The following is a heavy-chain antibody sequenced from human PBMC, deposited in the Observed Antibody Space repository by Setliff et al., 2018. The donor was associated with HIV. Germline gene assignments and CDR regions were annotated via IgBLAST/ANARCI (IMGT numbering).Heavy chain of an antibody. CDR2: ISRSNSYI. CDR3: AKWFGEFFRAFDR. Sequence: GGSLRLSCEASGFTFSTYSMNWVRQAPGKGLEWVSSISRSNSYIYYADSVQGRFTISRDNSKNMLYLQMNSLRAEDTAVYYCAKWFGEFFRAFDRWGQGTMVTVSS. D-gene: IGHD3-10*01. V-gene: IGHV3-21*04. CDR1: GFTFSTYS. J-gene: IGHJ3*01.